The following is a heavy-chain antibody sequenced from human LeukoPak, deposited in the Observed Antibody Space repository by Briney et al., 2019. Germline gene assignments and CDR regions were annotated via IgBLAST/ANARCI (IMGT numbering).Heavy chain of an antibody. D-gene: IGHD3-9*01. Sequence: GGSLRLSCAASGFTFSSYSMNWVRQAPGKGLEWVSSISSSSSYIYYADSVKGRFTISRDNAKNSLYLQMNSLRAEDTAVYYCARDAPLSRLRYFDQYYFYYWGQGTLVTVSS. CDR2: ISSSSSYI. CDR1: GFTFSSYS. J-gene: IGHJ4*02. CDR3: ARDAPLSRLRYFDQYYFYY. V-gene: IGHV3-21*01.